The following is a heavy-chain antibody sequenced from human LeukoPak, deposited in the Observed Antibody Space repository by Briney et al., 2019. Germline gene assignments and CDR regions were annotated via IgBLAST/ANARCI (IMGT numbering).Heavy chain of an antibody. V-gene: IGHV3-43*02. CDR1: GFTFDDYA. D-gene: IGHD6-13*01. J-gene: IGHJ4*02. CDR2: ISGDGSST. CDR3: AKVGLDSSSSGPFDY. Sequence: GGSLRLSCAASGFTFDDYAMHWVRQAPGKGLEWVSLISGDGSSTYYADSVEGRFTISRDNSKNSLYLQMNSLRTEDTALYYCAKVGLDSSSSGPFDYWGQGTLVTVSS.